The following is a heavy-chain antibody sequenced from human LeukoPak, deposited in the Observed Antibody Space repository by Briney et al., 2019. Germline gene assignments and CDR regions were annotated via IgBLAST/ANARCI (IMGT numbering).Heavy chain of an antibody. CDR3: AEDEYDWGALFDY. D-gene: IGHD3-16*01. Sequence: PGGSLRLSCAASGFTFSSYWMSWVRQAPGRGLEWVSAISGSGVSTSYADSVKGRFTISRDNSKHTLYLQMDSLRAEDTAIYYCAEDEYDWGALFDYWGQGTLVTVSS. CDR2: ISGSGVST. CDR1: GFTFSSYW. J-gene: IGHJ4*02. V-gene: IGHV3-23*01.